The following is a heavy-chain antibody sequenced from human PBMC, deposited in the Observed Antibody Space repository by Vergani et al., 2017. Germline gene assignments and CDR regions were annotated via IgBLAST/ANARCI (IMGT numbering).Heavy chain of an antibody. D-gene: IGHD2-2*01. Sequence: EVQLVESGGGLVNPGGCLTLSCVASGFSLSTYTFNWVRQAPGGGLEWVSSISSSSSYIYYADSVKGRFTISRDNAKNSLYLQMNSLRAEDTAVYYCARDIGYCSSTSCYDAFDIWGQGTMVTVSS. V-gene: IGHV3-21*01. J-gene: IGHJ3*02. CDR1: GFSLSTYT. CDR3: ARDIGYCSSTSCYDAFDI. CDR2: ISSSSSYI.